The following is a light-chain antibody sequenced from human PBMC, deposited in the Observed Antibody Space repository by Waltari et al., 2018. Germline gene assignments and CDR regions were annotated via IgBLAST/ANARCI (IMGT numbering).Light chain of an antibody. CDR3: QQGTTWL. V-gene: IGKV3-11*01. J-gene: IGKJ3*01. CDR1: QSIGTY. CDR2: DAS. Sequence: EIILTQSPVNLSLSPGDRATLSCRATQSIGTYLAWYQQKTGQAPRPLIYDASNRATGIPARFSGSGSGTDFTLTISSLEPEDFAVYRCQQGTTWLLGPETKVEIK.